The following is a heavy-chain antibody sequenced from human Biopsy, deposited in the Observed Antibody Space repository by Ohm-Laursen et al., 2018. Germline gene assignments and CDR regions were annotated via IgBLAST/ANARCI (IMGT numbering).Heavy chain of an antibody. Sequence: TLSFTSTVSSFTIPTYYWSRIPQPPGQGLEWIGHLYSSVMTNYNPSLQSRVSISVDTSRNQVSLTLSSVTAADTAVYYCARDSGILNYGSVKYYRYYCIDVWGQGTQVTVSS. D-gene: IGHD4-17*01. CDR3: ARDSGILNYGSVKYYRYYCIDV. CDR2: LYSSVMT. V-gene: IGHV4-59*01. CDR1: SFTIPTYY. J-gene: IGHJ6*02.